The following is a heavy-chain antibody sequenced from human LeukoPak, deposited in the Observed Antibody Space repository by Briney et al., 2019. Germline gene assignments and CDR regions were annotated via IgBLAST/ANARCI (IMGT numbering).Heavy chain of an antibody. CDR1: GGTFSSYA. CDR2: IIPIFGTA. Sequence: SVKVSCKASGGTFSSYAISWVRQAPGQGLEWMGGIIPIFGTANYAQKFQGRVTITADESTSTAYMELSSLRSEDTAVYYCAALVGLVRAGAPNYYYGMDVWGQGTTVTVSS. V-gene: IGHV1-69*13. J-gene: IGHJ6*02. CDR3: AALVGLVRAGAPNYYYGMDV. D-gene: IGHD6-19*01.